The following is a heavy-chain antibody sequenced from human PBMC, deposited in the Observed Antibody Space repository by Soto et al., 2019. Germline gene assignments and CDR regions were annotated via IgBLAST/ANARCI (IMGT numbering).Heavy chain of an antibody. V-gene: IGHV4-59*01. D-gene: IGHD3-10*01. CDR1: GGSISSYY. CDR3: ARDTMVRGVIDYYYGMDV. J-gene: IGHJ6*02. Sequence: SETLSLTCTVSGGSISSYYWSWIRQPPGKGLEWIGYIYYSGSTNYNPSLKSRVTISVDTSKNQFSLKLSSVTAADTAVYYCARDTMVRGVIDYYYGMDVWGQGTTVTVSS. CDR2: IYYSGST.